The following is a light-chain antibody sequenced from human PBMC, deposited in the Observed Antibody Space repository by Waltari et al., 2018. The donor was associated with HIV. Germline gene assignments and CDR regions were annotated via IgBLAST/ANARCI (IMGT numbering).Light chain of an antibody. V-gene: IGLV2-14*01. Sequence: HSALAQPASVSGSPGQSVIISCTGSKSDIGYYNYVSWYQHQSGRAPKALIYEVTSRPSGISSRFSGSKSGNTAFLTISGLQIDDEGDYFCSSYTTSGIVVFGGETKVTVL. CDR3: SSYTTSGIVV. CDR2: EVT. CDR1: KSDIGYYNY. J-gene: IGLJ2*01.